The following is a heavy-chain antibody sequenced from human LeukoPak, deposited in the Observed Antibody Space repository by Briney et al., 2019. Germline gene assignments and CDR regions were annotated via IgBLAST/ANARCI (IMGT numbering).Heavy chain of an antibody. V-gene: IGHV1-46*01. CDR3: ARDKRSYYDFWSGNKYYGMDV. J-gene: IGHJ6*02. D-gene: IGHD3-3*01. Sequence: ASVKVSCKASGYTFTSYYMHWVRQAPGQGLEWMGIINPSGGSTSYAQKFQGRVTMTRDTSTSTVYMELSSLRSDDTAVYYCARDKRSYYDFWSGNKYYGMDVWGQGTTVTVSS. CDR2: INPSGGST. CDR1: GYTFTSYY.